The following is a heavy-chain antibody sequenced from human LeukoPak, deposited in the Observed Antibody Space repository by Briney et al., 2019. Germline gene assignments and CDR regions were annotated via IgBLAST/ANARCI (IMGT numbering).Heavy chain of an antibody. CDR1: GGSISSYH. Sequence: SETLSLTCTVSGGSISSYHWSWVRQPPGKGLEWIGYILTSGSTNYNPSLKSRLTISVDTSKHQFTLKVNSVTAADTAVYYCARVRVSGSYLYYFDSWGQGNLVTVSS. J-gene: IGHJ4*02. CDR2: ILTSGST. D-gene: IGHD1-26*01. V-gene: IGHV4-4*09. CDR3: ARVRVSGSYLYYFDS.